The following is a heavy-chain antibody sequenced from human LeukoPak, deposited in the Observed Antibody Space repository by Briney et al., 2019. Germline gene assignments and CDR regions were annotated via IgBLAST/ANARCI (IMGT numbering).Heavy chain of an antibody. J-gene: IGHJ6*02. Sequence: GASVKVSCKASGYTFTGYYIHWVRQAPGRGLEWVGWINTNTGPTDYAQKFQGRVTMTRDTSIGTAYMDLSRLRSDDTAVYYCARVQRAYYTGLDVWGQGTTVSVSS. CDR1: GYTFTGYY. V-gene: IGHV1-2*02. CDR2: INTNTGPT. CDR3: ARVQRAYYTGLDV.